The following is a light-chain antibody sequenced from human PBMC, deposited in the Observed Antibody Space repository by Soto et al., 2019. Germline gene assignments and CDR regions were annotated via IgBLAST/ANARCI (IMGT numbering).Light chain of an antibody. V-gene: IGLV4-69*01. Sequence: QLVLTQPPSASASLGPSVKLTCTLSSGHNSYAISWHQQQPEKGPRYLMKLNSDGSHSKGDGIPDRFSGSSSGADRYLIISSLQSEDEADYSCQIGRSDIRVFGGGTKVTVL. CDR3: QIGRSDIRV. CDR1: SGHNSYA. J-gene: IGLJ3*02. CDR2: LNSDGSH.